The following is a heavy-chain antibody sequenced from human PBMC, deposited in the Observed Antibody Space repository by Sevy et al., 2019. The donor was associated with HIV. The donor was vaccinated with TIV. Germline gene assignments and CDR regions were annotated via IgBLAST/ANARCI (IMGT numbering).Heavy chain of an antibody. CDR1: GYTFTGYY. V-gene: IGHV1-2*02. CDR2: INPNSGGT. Sequence: ASVKVSGKASGYTFTGYYMHWVRQAPGQGLEWMGWINPNSGGTNYAQKYQGRVTMTRDTSISTAYMELSRLRSDDTAVYYCARAGGNYCSSTSCYTWFDPWGQGTLVTVSS. D-gene: IGHD2-2*02. CDR3: ARAGGNYCSSTSCYTWFDP. J-gene: IGHJ5*02.